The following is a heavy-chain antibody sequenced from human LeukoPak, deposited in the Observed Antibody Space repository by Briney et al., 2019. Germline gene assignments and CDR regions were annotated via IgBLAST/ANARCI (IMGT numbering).Heavy chain of an antibody. V-gene: IGHV3-30-3*01. Sequence: GGSLRLSCVAFGFTFSHYSLHWVRQAPGKGLEWVTLILYDGSKKYYTDSVRGRFTISRDDSKNTLYLQMNSLRPEDTAIYYCARDGLTGRTDGTLDHWGQGTLVTVSS. CDR3: ARDGLTGRTDGTLDH. D-gene: IGHD1-20*01. CDR1: GFTFSHYS. J-gene: IGHJ4*02. CDR2: ILYDGSKK.